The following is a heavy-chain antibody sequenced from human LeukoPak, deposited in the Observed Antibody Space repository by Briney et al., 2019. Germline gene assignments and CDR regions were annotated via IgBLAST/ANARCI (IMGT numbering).Heavy chain of an antibody. CDR1: GFIFSNYW. CDR3: ARDMIILQS. Sequence: GGSLRLSCSASGFIFSNYWMTWVRQAPGIGLEWVANIKQDGSEKYYVASVKGRFTISRDNAKKSLYLQMNSLRAEDTAVYFCARDMIILQSWGQGTLVTVSS. J-gene: IGHJ5*02. D-gene: IGHD3-16*01. CDR2: IKQDGSEK. V-gene: IGHV3-7*04.